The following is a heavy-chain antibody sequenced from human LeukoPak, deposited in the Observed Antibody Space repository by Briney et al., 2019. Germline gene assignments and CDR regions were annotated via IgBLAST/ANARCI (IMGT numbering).Heavy chain of an antibody. D-gene: IGHD3-3*01. Sequence: PSQTLSLTCTLSGGSIRSGDYYGSWIRRPPGKGLEWIGYLYHSGNTYYNPSLTSPLTISVYTPRTQFYLNLRSGTAADTAEYYCARGGTRITIVGVVINDFDYWGQGTLVTVSS. CDR3: ARGGTRITIVGVVINDFDY. J-gene: IGHJ4*02. CDR1: GGSIRSGDYY. V-gene: IGHV4-30-4*08. CDR2: LYHSGNT.